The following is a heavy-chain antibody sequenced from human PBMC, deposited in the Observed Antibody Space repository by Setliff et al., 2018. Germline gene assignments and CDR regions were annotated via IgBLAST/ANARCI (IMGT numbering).Heavy chain of an antibody. CDR3: ARHSNSWPVDY. V-gene: IGHV4-39*01. CDR2: IYYSGST. D-gene: IGHD6-13*01. Sequence: PSETLSLTCTVSDVSISSSSFYWAWIRQPPGKGLEWIGSIYYSGSTYYNPSLTSRVTISVDTSKNQFSLRLSSVTAADTAVYYCARHSNSWPVDYWGQGTLVTVSS. J-gene: IGHJ4*02. CDR1: DVSISSSSFY.